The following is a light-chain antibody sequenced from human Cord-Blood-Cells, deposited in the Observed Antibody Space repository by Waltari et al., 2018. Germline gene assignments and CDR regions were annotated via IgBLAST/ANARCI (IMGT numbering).Light chain of an antibody. CDR1: SSDVGGYNY. Sequence: QSALTQPRSVSGSPGQSVTISCTGTSSDVGGYNYVSWYQQHPGKAPKLMIYDVSKRPAGVPDPFSGPKSGNTASLTISGLQAEDEADYYCCSYAGSYTGVFGGGTKLTVL. CDR3: CSYAGSYTGV. J-gene: IGLJ3*02. V-gene: IGLV2-11*01. CDR2: DVS.